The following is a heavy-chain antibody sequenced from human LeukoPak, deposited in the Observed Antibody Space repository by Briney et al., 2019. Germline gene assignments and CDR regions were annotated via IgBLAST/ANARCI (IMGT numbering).Heavy chain of an antibody. Sequence: ASVKVSCKASGYTFTSYDINWVRQATGQGLEWMGWMNPNSGNTGYAQKFQGRVTMTRNTSISTAYMELSSLRSEDTAVYYCARAKMVRVVLRYSFDYWGQGTLVTVSS. D-gene: IGHD3-10*01. CDR3: ARAKMVRVVLRYSFDY. CDR1: GYTFTSYD. J-gene: IGHJ4*02. V-gene: IGHV1-8*01. CDR2: MNPNSGNT.